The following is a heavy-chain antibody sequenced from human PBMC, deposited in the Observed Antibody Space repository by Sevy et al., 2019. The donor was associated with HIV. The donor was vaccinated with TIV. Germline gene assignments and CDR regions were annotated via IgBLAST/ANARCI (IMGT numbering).Heavy chain of an antibody. V-gene: IGHV1-69*13. CDR1: GGTFSSYA. CDR3: ARVYRSGGSCSTVWYFDY. D-gene: IGHD2-15*01. CDR2: IIPIFGTA. J-gene: IGHJ4*02. Sequence: ASVKVSCKASGGTFSSYAISWVRQAPGQGLEWMGGIIPIFGTANYAQKFQGRVTITADESTSTAYMELSSLRSEDTAVYYCARVYRSGGSCSTVWYFDYWGQGTLVTVSS.